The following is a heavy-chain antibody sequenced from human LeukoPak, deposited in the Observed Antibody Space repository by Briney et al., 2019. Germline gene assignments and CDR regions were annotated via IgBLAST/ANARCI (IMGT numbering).Heavy chain of an antibody. CDR3: ARRAFTAMAPWGPF. D-gene: IGHD5-18*01. V-gene: IGHV4-39*01. J-gene: IGHJ4*02. CDR1: GGSISSSSYY. Sequence: SETLSLTCTVSGGSISSSSYYWGWIRQSPGKGLEWIGSIYHSGSTYYNPSLKSRVTISADMSKNQFSLKLSSVTAADTAVYYCARRAFTAMAPWGPFWGQGTLVTVSS. CDR2: IYHSGST.